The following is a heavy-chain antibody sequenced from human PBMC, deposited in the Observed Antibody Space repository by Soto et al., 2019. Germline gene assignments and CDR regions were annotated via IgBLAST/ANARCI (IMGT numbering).Heavy chain of an antibody. J-gene: IGHJ5*02. D-gene: IGHD6-6*01. Sequence: ASVKVSCKASGGTFSSYAISWVRQAPGQGLEWMGGIIPIFGTANYAQKLQGRVTITADESTSTAYMELSSLRSEDTAVYYCARIMSPSYSSSSPKTWFDPWGQGTLVTVSS. V-gene: IGHV1-69*13. CDR3: ARIMSPSYSSSSPKTWFDP. CDR2: IIPIFGTA. CDR1: GGTFSSYA.